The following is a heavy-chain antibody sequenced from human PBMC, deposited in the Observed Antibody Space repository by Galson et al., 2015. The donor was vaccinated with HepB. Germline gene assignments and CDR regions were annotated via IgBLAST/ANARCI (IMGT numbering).Heavy chain of an antibody. J-gene: IGHJ3*02. D-gene: IGHD2-15*01. CDR3: AGDGSEEVVVAAKGAFDI. CDR1: GGSISSSSYY. V-gene: IGHV4-39*07. Sequence: ATLSLTCTVSGGSISSSSYYWGWIRQPPGEGLGWIGSIYYSGSTYYNPSLKSRVTISVDTSKNQFSLKLSSVTTADTAVYYCAGDGSEEVVVAAKGAFDIWGQGTMVTVSS. CDR2: IYYSGST.